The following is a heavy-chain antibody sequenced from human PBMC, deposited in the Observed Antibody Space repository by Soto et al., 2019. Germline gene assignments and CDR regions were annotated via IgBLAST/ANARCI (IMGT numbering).Heavy chain of an antibody. V-gene: IGHV1-2*04. J-gene: IGHJ6*02. CDR3: AREILEVRYLEWSPLIPYGMDV. D-gene: IGHD3-3*01. Sequence: ASVKVSCKASGYTFTGYYMHWVRQAPGQGLEWMGWINPNSGGTNYAQKFQGWVTMTRDTSISTAYMELSRLRSDDTAVYYCAREILEVRYLEWSPLIPYGMDVWGQGTTVTVSS. CDR1: GYTFTGYY. CDR2: INPNSGGT.